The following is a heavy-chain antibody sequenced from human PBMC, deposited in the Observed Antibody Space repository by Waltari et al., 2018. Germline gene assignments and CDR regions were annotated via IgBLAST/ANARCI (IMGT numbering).Heavy chain of an antibody. J-gene: IGHJ4*02. CDR2: VCHRGST. V-gene: IGHV4-4*02. Sequence: QVQLQESGPGLVKASGTLSLACAVSGGSISNTNCCSWVRQSPGKGLEWIGEVCHRGSTSYNPSLKRRVTISVDTSKNQFSLKLSSVTAADTAVYYCARDPHHHEQQLVRGYWGQGTLVTVSS. D-gene: IGHD6-13*01. CDR1: GGSISNTNC. CDR3: ARDPHHHEQQLVRGY.